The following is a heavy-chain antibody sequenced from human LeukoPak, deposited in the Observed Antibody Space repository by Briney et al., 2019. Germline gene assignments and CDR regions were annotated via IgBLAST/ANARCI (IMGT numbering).Heavy chain of an antibody. J-gene: IGHJ4*02. CDR1: GFTVSSNY. CDR2: ISNSGSYV. CDR3: ARGWFVGSVHKYYFDW. D-gene: IGHD3-10*01. Sequence: GGSLRLSCAASGFTVSSNYMSWVRQAPGQGLEWVSSISNSGSYVYYADSVKGRFTISRDNAKNSLHLQMNSLRAEGTAVYFCARGWFVGSVHKYYFDWWGQGTLVTVSS. V-gene: IGHV3-21*06.